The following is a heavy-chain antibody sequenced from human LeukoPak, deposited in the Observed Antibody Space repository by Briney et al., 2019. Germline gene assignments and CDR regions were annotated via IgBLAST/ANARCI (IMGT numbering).Heavy chain of an antibody. CDR2: IYTSGST. CDR3: ARDKRAYYDILTGYKGWYFDL. V-gene: IGHV4-4*07. Sequence: SETLSLTCTVSGGSISSYYRSWIRQPAGKGLEWIGRIYTSGSTNYNPSLKSRVTMSVDTSKNQFSLKLSSVTAADTAVYYCARDKRAYYDILTGYKGWYFDLWGRGTLVTVSS. J-gene: IGHJ2*01. CDR1: GGSISSYY. D-gene: IGHD3-9*01.